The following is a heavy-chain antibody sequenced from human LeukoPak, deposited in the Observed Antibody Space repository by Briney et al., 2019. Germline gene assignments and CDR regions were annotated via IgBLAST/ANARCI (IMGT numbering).Heavy chain of an antibody. D-gene: IGHD6-6*01. CDR2: ISSSGSTI. V-gene: IGHV3-48*03. Sequence: GGSLRLSCAASGFTFSSYEMNWVRQAPGKGLERVSYISSSGSTIYYADSVKGRFTISRDNAKNSLYLQMNSLRSEDTAVYYCARVKGAVRRFSQLARKEYYFDYWGQGTLVTVSS. J-gene: IGHJ4*02. CDR1: GFTFSSYE. CDR3: ARVKGAVRRFSQLARKEYYFDY.